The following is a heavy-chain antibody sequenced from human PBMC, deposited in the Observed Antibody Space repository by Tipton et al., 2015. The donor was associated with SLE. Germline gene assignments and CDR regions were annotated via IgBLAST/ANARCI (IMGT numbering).Heavy chain of an antibody. Sequence: TLSLTCTVSDDSRRDYFWSWFRPPPGKGLEWIGYIYTSWGTNYNPSPKSRVTISVDLSKNQFSLKLTSVTAADTAVYYCARGRGLHWYYYMDVWGKGTTVTVSS. CDR1: DDSRRDYF. J-gene: IGHJ6*03. CDR2: IYTSWGT. CDR3: ARGRGLHWYYYMDV. V-gene: IGHV4-4*08. D-gene: IGHD1-1*01.